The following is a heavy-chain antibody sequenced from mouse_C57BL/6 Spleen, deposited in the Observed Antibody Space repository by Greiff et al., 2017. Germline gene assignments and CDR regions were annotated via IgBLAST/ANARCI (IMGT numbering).Heavy chain of an antibody. CDR1: GFNIKDDY. CDR2: IDPENGDT. J-gene: IGHJ2*01. CDR3: TRGNYPDD. V-gene: IGHV14-4*01. Sequence: VQLQQSGAELVRPGASVKLSCTASGFNIKDDYMHWVKQRPEQGLEWIGWIDPENGDTEYASKCQGKATITADTSSNTAYLQLSSLTSEDTAVYYCTRGNYPDDWGQGTTLTGSS.